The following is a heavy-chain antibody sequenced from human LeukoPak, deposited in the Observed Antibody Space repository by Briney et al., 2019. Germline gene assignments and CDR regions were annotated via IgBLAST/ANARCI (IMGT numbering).Heavy chain of an antibody. V-gene: IGHV3-48*03. Sequence: GESMRLSCAAYGFTFSSSEMSWVRQTPGKGLAWVAYTNSGGSNIFYADSVKGRFTLCRHHAKDSLYLQMNSMITGDTSLYFCAREDTRDAFEIWGRGTMVTVSS. CDR3: AREDTRDAFEI. D-gene: IGHD1-26*01. CDR1: GFTFSSSE. CDR2: TNSGGSNI. J-gene: IGHJ3*02.